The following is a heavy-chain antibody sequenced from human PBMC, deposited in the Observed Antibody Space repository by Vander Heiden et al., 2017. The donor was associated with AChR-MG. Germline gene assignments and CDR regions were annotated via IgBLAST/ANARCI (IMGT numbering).Heavy chain of an antibody. CDR3: ARDRDSSSSDN. V-gene: IGHV3-33*01. CDR1: GFTFRSYG. Sequence: QVQLVVSGGSVVQSGRSLKLSCAASGFTFRSYGMHWVRQAPGKGLEWVAVIWYDGSIKYYADSVKGRFTISRDNSKNTLYLQMNSLRAEDTAVYYCARDRDSSSSDNWGQGTLVTVSS. D-gene: IGHD6-19*01. J-gene: IGHJ4*02. CDR2: IWYDGSIK.